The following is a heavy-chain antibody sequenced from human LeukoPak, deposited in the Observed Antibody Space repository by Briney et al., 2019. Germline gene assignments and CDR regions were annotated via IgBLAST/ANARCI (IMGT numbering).Heavy chain of an antibody. CDR2: ISPSGDFT. CDR3: ARDGRYSSSWYSPSHY. CDR1: GYTITNYY. Sequence: GASVNVSCKASGYTITNYYVHWVRQAPGQGLEWMGVISPSGDFTSYAQMFQGSITVTRDTSTSTAYMELRSLRSDDTAVYYCARDGRYSSSWYSPSHYWGQGTLVTVSS. V-gene: IGHV1-46*01. D-gene: IGHD6-13*01. J-gene: IGHJ4*02.